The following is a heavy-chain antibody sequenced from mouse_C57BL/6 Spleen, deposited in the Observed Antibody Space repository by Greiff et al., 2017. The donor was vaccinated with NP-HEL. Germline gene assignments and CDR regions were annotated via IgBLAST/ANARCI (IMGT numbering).Heavy chain of an antibody. J-gene: IGHJ2*01. CDR3: ARALLRYPYFDY. D-gene: IGHD1-1*01. CDR1: GYAFSSSW. CDR2: IYPGDGDT. Sequence: VQLQQSGPELVKPGASVKISCKASGYAFSSSWMNWVKQRPGKGLEWIGRIYPGDGDTNYNGKFKGKATLTADKSSSTAYMQLSSLTSEDSAVYFCARALLRYPYFDYWGQGTTLTVSS. V-gene: IGHV1-82*01.